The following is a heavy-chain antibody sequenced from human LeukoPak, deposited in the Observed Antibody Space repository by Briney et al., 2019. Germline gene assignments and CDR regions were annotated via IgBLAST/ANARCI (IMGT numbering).Heavy chain of an antibody. V-gene: IGHV3-23*01. Sequence: PGGSLTLSCQASGFTFYMYAMSWVRQAPGKGLEWVASMYGTAGCTFYPDSVKGRFTISRDNSKNVLYLRMNSLTAEDTAIYYCAKDRPNFHENSGHYYRRDGDSWGQGTLVTVSS. D-gene: IGHD3-22*01. J-gene: IGHJ5*01. CDR1: GFTFYMYA. CDR3: AKDRPNFHENSGHYYRRDGDS. CDR2: MYGTAGCT.